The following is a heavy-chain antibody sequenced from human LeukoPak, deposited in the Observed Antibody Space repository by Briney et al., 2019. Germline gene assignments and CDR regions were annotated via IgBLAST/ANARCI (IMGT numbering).Heavy chain of an antibody. D-gene: IGHD2-2*01. V-gene: IGHV3-53*01. Sequence: GGSLRLSCAASGFTVSSKYMSWVRQAPGKGLEWVSVIYSGGSTYYADSVKGRFTISRDNSKNTLYLQMNGLRAEDTAVYYCARGCSSTSCYGFDYRGQGTLVTVSS. J-gene: IGHJ4*02. CDR3: ARGCSSTSCYGFDY. CDR2: IYSGGST. CDR1: GFTVSSKY.